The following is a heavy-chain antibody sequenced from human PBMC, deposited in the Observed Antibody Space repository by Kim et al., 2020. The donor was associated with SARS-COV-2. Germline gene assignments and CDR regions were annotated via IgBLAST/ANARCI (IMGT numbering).Heavy chain of an antibody. D-gene: IGHD3-9*01. J-gene: IGHJ4*02. CDR2: IYYSGST. V-gene: IGHV4-59*01. CDR1: GGSISSYY. CDR3: AREERYYDILTGYRGWTTYDY. Sequence: SETLSLTCTVSGGSISSYYWSWIRQPPGKGLEWIGYIYYSGSTNYNPSLKSRVTISVDTSKNQFSLKLSSVTAADTAVYYCAREERYYDILTGYRGWTTYDYWGQGTLVTISS.